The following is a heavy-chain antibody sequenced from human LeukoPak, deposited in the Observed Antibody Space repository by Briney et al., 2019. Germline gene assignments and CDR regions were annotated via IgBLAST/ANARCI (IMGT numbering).Heavy chain of an antibody. Sequence: ASVKVSCKASGYTLTGYYMHWVRQAPGQGLEWMGWISGYNGNTNYAPKLQGRVIMTTDTSTSTVYMELRSLRSDDTAVYYCARVGHRDEDHFDYWGQGTLVTVSS. CDR1: GYTLTGYY. V-gene: IGHV1-18*04. CDR3: ARVGHRDEDHFDY. D-gene: IGHD5-24*01. J-gene: IGHJ4*02. CDR2: ISGYNGNT.